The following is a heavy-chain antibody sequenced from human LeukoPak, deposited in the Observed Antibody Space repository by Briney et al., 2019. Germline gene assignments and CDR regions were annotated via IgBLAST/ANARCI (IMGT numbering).Heavy chain of an antibody. CDR3: ASDREYYYGSGSFDY. J-gene: IGHJ4*02. CDR2: IKQDGSEK. V-gene: IGHV3-7*04. D-gene: IGHD3-10*01. Sequence: SGGSLRLSCAASGSTFSSYWMSWVRQAPGKGLEWVANIKQDGSEKYYVDSVKGRFTISRDNAKNSLYLQMNSLRAEDTAVYYCASDREYYYGSGSFDYWGQGTLVTVSS. CDR1: GSTFSSYW.